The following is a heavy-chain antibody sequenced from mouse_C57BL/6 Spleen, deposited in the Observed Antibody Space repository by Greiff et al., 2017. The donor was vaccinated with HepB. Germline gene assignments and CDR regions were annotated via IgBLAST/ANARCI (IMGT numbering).Heavy chain of an antibody. D-gene: IGHD1-1*01. J-gene: IGHJ2*01. V-gene: IGHV1-82*01. CDR3: ARDGFITTAVDY. Sequence: VQLQQSGPELVKPGASVKISCTASGYAFSSSWMTWVKQRPGKGLEWIGRIYPGDGDTNYNGKFKGKATLTADKSSSTAYMQLSSLTSEDSAVYFCARDGFITTAVDYWGQGTTLTVSS. CDR1: GYAFSSSW. CDR2: IYPGDGDT.